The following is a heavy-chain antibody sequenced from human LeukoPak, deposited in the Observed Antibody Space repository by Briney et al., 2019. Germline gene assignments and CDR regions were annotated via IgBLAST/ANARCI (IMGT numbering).Heavy chain of an antibody. CDR3: ARDVQRGYSYGSLLFDY. Sequence: GGSLRLSCAASGFTFSGYGMHWVRQAPGKGLEWVAVIWYDGSNKYYADSVKGRFTISRDNSKNTLYLQMNSLRAEDTAVYYCARDVQRGYSYGSLLFDYWGQGTLVTVSS. V-gene: IGHV3-33*01. CDR2: IWYDGSNK. CDR1: GFTFSGYG. J-gene: IGHJ4*02. D-gene: IGHD5-18*01.